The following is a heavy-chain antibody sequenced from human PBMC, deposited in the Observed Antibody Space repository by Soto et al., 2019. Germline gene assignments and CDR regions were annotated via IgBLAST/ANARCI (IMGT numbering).Heavy chain of an antibody. CDR1: GGSISSGDYY. Sequence: QVQLQESGPGLVKPSQTLSLTCTVSGGSISSGDYYWSWIRQPPGKGLEWIGFIYYSGSTYYNPSLKSRVTISIDTSKNQFSLELTSVTAADTAVYHCARVGLTTVVHRGWFDPWGQGTLVTVSS. J-gene: IGHJ5*02. CDR2: IYYSGST. V-gene: IGHV4-30-4*01. CDR3: ARVGLTTVVHRGWFDP. D-gene: IGHD4-17*01.